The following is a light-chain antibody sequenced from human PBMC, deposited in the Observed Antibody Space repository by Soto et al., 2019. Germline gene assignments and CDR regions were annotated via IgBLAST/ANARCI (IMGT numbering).Light chain of an antibody. CDR3: QVWDSSSVV. Sequence: SYELTQPPSVSVAPGQTARITWGGNNIGSKSVHWYQQKPGQAPVLVVYDDSDRPSGIPERFSGSNSGNTATLTISRVEAGDEADYYCQVWDSSSVVFGGGTKVTVL. J-gene: IGLJ2*01. V-gene: IGLV3-21*02. CDR2: DDS. CDR1: NIGSKS.